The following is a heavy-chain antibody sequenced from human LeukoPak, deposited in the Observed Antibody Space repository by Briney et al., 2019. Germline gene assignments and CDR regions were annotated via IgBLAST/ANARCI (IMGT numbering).Heavy chain of an antibody. V-gene: IGHV3-23*01. D-gene: IGHD6-13*01. CDR2: ISGSGGST. Sequence: GGSLRLSCAASGFTFSSYAMSWVRQAPGKGLEWVSAISGSGGSTYYADSVKGRFTISRDNSKNTLYLQMNSLRAEDTAVYYCAKDIAAAGTPREIYYYYGMDVWGQGTTVTVSS. CDR3: AKDIAAAGTPREIYYYYGMDV. CDR1: GFTFSSYA. J-gene: IGHJ6*02.